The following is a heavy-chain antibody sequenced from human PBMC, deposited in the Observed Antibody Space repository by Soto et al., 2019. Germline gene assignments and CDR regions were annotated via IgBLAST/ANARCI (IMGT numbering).Heavy chain of an antibody. CDR2: IIPILGIA. V-gene: IGHV1-69*02. Sequence: QVQLVQSGAEVKKPGSSVKVSCKASGGTFSSYTISWVRQAPGQGLEWMRTIIPILGIANYAQKFQGSVTITANKSTSTVYIELSSLRSEDTAVYYCASAGFDGVPAASKIDYWGQGTLVTVSS. D-gene: IGHD2-2*01. CDR1: GGTFSSYT. J-gene: IGHJ4*02. CDR3: ASAGFDGVPAASKIDY.